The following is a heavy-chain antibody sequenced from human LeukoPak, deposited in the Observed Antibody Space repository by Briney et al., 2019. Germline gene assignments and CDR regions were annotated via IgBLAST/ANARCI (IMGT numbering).Heavy chain of an antibody. CDR1: GGSISSGGYY. V-gene: IGHV4-31*03. CDR2: IYYSGST. D-gene: IGHD6-13*01. CDR3: ARVEYSSSFWFDP. J-gene: IGHJ5*02. Sequence: PSETLSLTCTVSGGSISSGGYYWSWIRQHPGKGLEWIGYIYYSGSTYYNLSLKSRVTISVDTSKNQFSLKLSSVTAADTAVYYCARVEYSSSFWFDPWGQGTLVTVSS.